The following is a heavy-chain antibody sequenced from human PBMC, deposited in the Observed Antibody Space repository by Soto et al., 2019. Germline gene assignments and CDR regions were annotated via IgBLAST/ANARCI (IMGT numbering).Heavy chain of an antibody. D-gene: IGHD3-22*01. J-gene: IGHJ4*02. CDR2: ISYDGSKR. CDR3: AKGNERAYYDSSGPV. CDR1: GFTFSNYG. V-gene: IGHV3-30*18. Sequence: QVQLVESGGGVVQPGRSLRLSCAASGFTFSNYGMHWVRQAPGKGLEWVAAISYDGSKRWYIDSVKGRFTISRDYSQNTVYLQMNSLRAEDTAVYYCAKGNERAYYDSSGPVWGQGTLVTVSS.